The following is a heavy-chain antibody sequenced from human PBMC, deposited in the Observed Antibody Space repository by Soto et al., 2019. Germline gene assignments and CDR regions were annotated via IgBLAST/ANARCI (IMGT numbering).Heavy chain of an antibody. CDR3: ARGVGSGSYYNQYNWFDP. J-gene: IGHJ5*02. CDR2: IIPIFGTT. Sequence: SVKVSCKASGGTFSTYPMTWVRQAPGQGLEWMGGIIPIFGTTNCAQKFQGRVTITADESTSTAYMELRSLRSDDTAVYYCARGVGSGSYYNQYNWFDPWGQGTLVTVSS. V-gene: IGHV1-69*13. CDR1: GGTFSTYP. D-gene: IGHD3-10*01.